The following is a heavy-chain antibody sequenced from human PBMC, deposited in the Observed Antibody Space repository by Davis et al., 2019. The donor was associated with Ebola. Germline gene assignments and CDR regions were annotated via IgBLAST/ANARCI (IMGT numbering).Heavy chain of an antibody. Sequence: GESLKISCAASGFTFSSYAMHWVRQAPGKGLEYVSAISSNGGSTYYANSVKGRFTISRDNSKNTLYLQMGSLRAEDMAVYYCARGWIQLSPFDYWGQGTLVTVSS. D-gene: IGHD5-18*01. CDR3: ARGWIQLSPFDY. J-gene: IGHJ4*02. CDR2: ISSNGGST. CDR1: GFTFSSYA. V-gene: IGHV3-64*01.